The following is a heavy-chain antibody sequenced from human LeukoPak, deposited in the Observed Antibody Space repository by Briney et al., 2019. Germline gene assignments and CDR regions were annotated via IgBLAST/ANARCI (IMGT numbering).Heavy chain of an antibody. CDR2: IYYSGKI. CDR1: GDSISLGGHY. Sequence: KPSETLSLTWDVSGDSISLGGHYWGWIRQLPGRGLEWIGYIYYSGKIFYNPSLQSRVSISEDKSKNQFSLRLSSMTAADTAMYYCARAVVGHSSPFDTWGQGTLVTVSS. D-gene: IGHD1-26*01. V-gene: IGHV4-31*11. CDR3: ARAVVGHSSPFDT. J-gene: IGHJ4*02.